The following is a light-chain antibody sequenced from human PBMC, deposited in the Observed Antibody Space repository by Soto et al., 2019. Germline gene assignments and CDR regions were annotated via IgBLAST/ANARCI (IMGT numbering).Light chain of an antibody. Sequence: EIVLTQFPGPLSLSPGERATLSCRASETIGYNYIAWYQQRPGQAPTLLIYHASTRAPGIPDRFSGSGSGTDFTLTISRLEPGDFAVYYCQQYDTSYTFGPGTKLEI. CDR3: QQYDTSYT. V-gene: IGKV3-20*01. J-gene: IGKJ2*01. CDR2: HAS. CDR1: ETIGYNY.